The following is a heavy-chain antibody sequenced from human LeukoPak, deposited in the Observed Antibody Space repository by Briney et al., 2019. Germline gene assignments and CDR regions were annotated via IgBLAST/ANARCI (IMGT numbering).Heavy chain of an antibody. J-gene: IGHJ4*02. V-gene: IGHV3-33*08. Sequence: GGSLRLSCAASGFTFTTYWMSWVRQAPGKGLEWVAVIWADGSNKYYADSVKGRFTISRDNFKNTLYLEMNSLRAEDTAVYYCARDGIRGALDYWGQGTLFTVSS. CDR2: IWADGSNK. D-gene: IGHD3-10*01. CDR1: GFTFTTYW. CDR3: ARDGIRGALDY.